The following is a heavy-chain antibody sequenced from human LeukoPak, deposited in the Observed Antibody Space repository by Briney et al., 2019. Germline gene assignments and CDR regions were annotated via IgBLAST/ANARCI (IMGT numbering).Heavy chain of an antibody. CDR1: GFTFSSYA. J-gene: IGHJ4*02. Sequence: GGSLRLSCAASGFTFSSYAMSWVRQAPGKGLEWVTAISGSGGSTYYADSVKGRFTISRDNSKNTLYLQMNSLRAEDTAVYYCAKWRDSSGWYYFDYWGQGTLVTVSS. CDR2: ISGSGGST. CDR3: AKWRDSSGWYYFDY. V-gene: IGHV3-23*01. D-gene: IGHD6-19*01.